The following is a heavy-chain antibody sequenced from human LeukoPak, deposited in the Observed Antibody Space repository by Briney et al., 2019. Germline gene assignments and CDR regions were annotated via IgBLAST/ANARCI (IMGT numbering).Heavy chain of an antibody. D-gene: IGHD6-13*01. CDR2: IYYSGTT. Sequence: SETLSLTCTVSGGSISSYDWSWIRQPPGKGLEWIGYIYYSGTTNYNPSLKSRVTISVDTSKNQFSLKLSSVTAADTAVYYCARGVYIAAAQYAYWGQGTLVTVSS. CDR1: GGSISSYD. CDR3: ARGVYIAAAQYAY. J-gene: IGHJ4*02. V-gene: IGHV4-59*01.